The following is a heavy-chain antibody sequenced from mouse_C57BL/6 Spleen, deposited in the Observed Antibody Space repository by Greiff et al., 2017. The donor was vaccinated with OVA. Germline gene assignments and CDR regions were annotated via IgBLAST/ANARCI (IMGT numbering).Heavy chain of an antibody. V-gene: IGHV1-15*01. J-gene: IGHJ4*01. CDR3: TRGGHYYGSSEAMDY. CDR1: GYTFTDYE. D-gene: IGHD1-1*01. Sequence: VKLVESGAELVRPGASVTLSCKASGYTFTDYEMHWVKQTPVHGLEWIGAIDPETGGTAYNQKFKGKAILTADKSSSTAYMELRSLTSEDSAVYYCTRGGHYYGSSEAMDYWGQGTSVTVSS. CDR2: IDPETGGT.